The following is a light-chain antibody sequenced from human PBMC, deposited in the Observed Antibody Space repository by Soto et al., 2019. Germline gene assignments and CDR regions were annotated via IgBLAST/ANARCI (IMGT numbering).Light chain of an antibody. CDR3: AAWDDSLRVVV. V-gene: IGLV1-47*01. CDR1: NSNIGSNY. J-gene: IGLJ2*01. CDR2: RNN. Sequence: QSVLTQPPSTSGTPGQRVTISCSGGNSNIGSNYVYWYQQLPGAAPKLLIYRNNQRPSGVPDRFSGSKSVTSASLAISGLRSEDEADYYCAAWDDSLRVVVFGGGTKLTVL.